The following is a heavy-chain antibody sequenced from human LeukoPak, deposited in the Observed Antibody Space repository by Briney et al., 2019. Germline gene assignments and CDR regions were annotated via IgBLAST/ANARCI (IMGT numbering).Heavy chain of an antibody. CDR1: GFTLSSYG. V-gene: IGHV3-30*18. Sequence: GRSLRLSCAASGFTLSSYGMHWVRQAPGKGLEWVAVISYDGSNKYYVDSVKGRFTISRDNSKNTLYLEMNSLRADDTAVYYCAKEFSSGWSYVFDMWGQGTMVTVSS. D-gene: IGHD6-19*01. J-gene: IGHJ3*02. CDR2: ISYDGSNK. CDR3: AKEFSSGWSYVFDM.